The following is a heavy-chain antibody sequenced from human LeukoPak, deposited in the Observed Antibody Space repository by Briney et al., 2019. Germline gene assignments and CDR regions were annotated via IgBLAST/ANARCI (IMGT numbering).Heavy chain of an antibody. V-gene: IGHV3-74*01. CDR3: ARLGYCSSTSCYDDAFDI. D-gene: IGHD2-2*03. Sequence: GGFLRLSCAASGFTFSSYWMHWVRQAPGKGLVWVSRINSDGSSTSYADSVKGRFTISRDNAKNTLYLQMNSLRAEDTAVYYCARLGYCSSTSCYDDAFDIWGQGTMVTVSS. J-gene: IGHJ3*02. CDR1: GFTFSSYW. CDR2: INSDGSST.